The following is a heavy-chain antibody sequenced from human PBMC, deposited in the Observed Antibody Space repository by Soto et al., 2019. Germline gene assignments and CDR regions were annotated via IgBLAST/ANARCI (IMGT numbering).Heavy chain of an antibody. J-gene: IGHJ4*02. CDR3: AKADGEQWLLPHLDK. Sequence: EVQLLESGGGVVQPGGSLRLSCVASGFNFKKFAMSWVRQAPGEGLEWVSGISCCGGSTSYADSVKGRFSIARDDSTNTLSLQMNNLRVEDTALYYCAKADGEQWLLPHLDKWGQGTLVTVS. CDR2: ISCCGGST. V-gene: IGHV3-23*01. D-gene: IGHD6-19*01. CDR1: GFNFKKFA.